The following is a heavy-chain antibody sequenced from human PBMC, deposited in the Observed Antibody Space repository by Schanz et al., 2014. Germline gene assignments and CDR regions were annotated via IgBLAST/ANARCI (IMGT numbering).Heavy chain of an antibody. V-gene: IGHV3-74*01. CDR2: VSRDGSET. Sequence: EVQLVTSGGDLVQPGGSLRLSCAASGFTFNTSWFHWVRQPPGKGLLWVSRVSRDGSETTYVDSVRGRFTISRDTAKNTVFLQMNNLRAEDTAVYYCARGASRDYLAMDVWGQGTTVTVSS. CDR1: GFTFNTSW. CDR3: ARGASRDYLAMDV. J-gene: IGHJ6*02.